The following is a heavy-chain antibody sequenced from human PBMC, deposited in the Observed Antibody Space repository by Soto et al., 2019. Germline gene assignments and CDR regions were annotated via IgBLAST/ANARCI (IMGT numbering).Heavy chain of an antibody. V-gene: IGHV5-51*01. CDR3: ARVGPHAEILTGPQNV. CDR2: IYPGDSDT. Sequence: GESLKISCQASGYRFTNYWIGWVRQMPGKGLEWMGIIYPGDSDTRYSPSFRGQVTISVDKSVNTGFLQWSSLGASDSAMYYCARVGPHAEILTGPQNVWRQGATVPVFS. D-gene: IGHD3-9*01. CDR1: GYRFTNYW. J-gene: IGHJ6*01.